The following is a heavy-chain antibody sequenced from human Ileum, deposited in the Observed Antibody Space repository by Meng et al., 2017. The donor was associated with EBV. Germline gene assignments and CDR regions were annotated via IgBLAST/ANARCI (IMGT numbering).Heavy chain of an antibody. V-gene: IGHV4-4*02. J-gene: IGHJ4*02. CDR1: GGSISRSDW. Sequence: QLKLLEPGPGLVKPSETLSLPWAASGGSISRSDWWSWVRQPPGKGLEWIGETSHSGSTNYSPSLKSRVTISLDKSKNQLSLKLNSVTAADTAVYYCASSDYYRSDYWGQGTLVTVSS. D-gene: IGHD3-22*01. CDR3: ASSDYYRSDY. CDR2: TSHSGST.